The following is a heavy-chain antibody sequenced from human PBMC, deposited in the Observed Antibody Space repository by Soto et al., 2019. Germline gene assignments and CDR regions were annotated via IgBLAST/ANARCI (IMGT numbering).Heavy chain of an antibody. CDR3: AKADYYGMDV. CDR2: ISYDGSNK. CDR1: GFTFSSYA. V-gene: IGHV3-30*04. J-gene: IGHJ6*02. Sequence: GGSLRLSCAASGFTFSSYAMHWVRQAPGKGLEWVAVISYDGSNKYYADSVKGRFTISRDNSKNTLYLQMNSLRAEDTAVYYCAKADYYGMDVWGQGTTVTVSS.